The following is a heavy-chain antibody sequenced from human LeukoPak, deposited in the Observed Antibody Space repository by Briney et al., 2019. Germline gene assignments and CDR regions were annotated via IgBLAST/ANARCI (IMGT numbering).Heavy chain of an antibody. J-gene: IGHJ4*02. CDR1: GLTFSSHW. Sequence: GGSLRLSCAASGLTFSSHWMHWVRQAPGKGLVWVSRITNDGSSTTYADSVKGRFTISRDNAKNMLYLQVNSLRAEDTAVYYCAKEFILELGYDYWGQGTLVTVSS. CDR2: ITNDGSST. D-gene: IGHD7-27*01. V-gene: IGHV3-74*01. CDR3: AKEFILELGYDY.